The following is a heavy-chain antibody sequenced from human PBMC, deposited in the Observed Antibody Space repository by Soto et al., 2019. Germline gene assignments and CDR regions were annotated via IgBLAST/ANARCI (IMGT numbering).Heavy chain of an antibody. Sequence: QVQLQESGPGLVKPSGTLSLTCAVSGGSISSSNWWSWVRQPPGKGLEWIGEIYHSGSTNYNPSLKSRVTISVDKSKNQFSLQLSSVTAADTAVYYCARDKIIAAMAPGAGMDVWGQGTTVTVSS. J-gene: IGHJ6*02. V-gene: IGHV4-4*02. CDR3: ARDKIIAAMAPGAGMDV. CDR2: IYHSGST. D-gene: IGHD5-18*01. CDR1: GGSISSSNW.